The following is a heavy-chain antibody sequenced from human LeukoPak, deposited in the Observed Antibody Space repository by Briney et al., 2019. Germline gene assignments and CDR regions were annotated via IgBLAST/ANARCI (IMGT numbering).Heavy chain of an antibody. CDR1: GFTFSSYS. V-gene: IGHV3-74*01. Sequence: GGSLRLSCAASGFTFSSYSMNWVRQAPGKGLEWVSRINSDGTNTNYADSVKGRFTIPRDNAKNMVYLQMNSLSADDTAVYYCLRSYDYWGQGTLVTVSS. CDR3: LRSYDY. CDR2: INSDGTNT. J-gene: IGHJ4*02.